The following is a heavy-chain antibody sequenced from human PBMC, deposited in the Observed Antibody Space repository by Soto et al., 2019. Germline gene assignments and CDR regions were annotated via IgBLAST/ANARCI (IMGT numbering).Heavy chain of an antibody. CDR2: IWYDGSNK. V-gene: IGHV3-33*01. CDR1: GFTFSSYG. D-gene: IGHD6-13*01. J-gene: IGHJ6*03. CDR3: ARAGRYSSSYYYYMDV. Sequence: GGSLRLSCAASGFTFSSYGMHWVRQAPGKGLEWVAVIWYDGSNKYYADSVKGRFTISRDNSKNTLYLQMNSLRAEDTAVYYCARAGRYSSSYYYYMDVWGKGTTVTVSS.